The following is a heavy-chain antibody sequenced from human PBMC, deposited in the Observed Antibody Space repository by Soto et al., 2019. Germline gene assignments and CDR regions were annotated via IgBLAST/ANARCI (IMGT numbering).Heavy chain of an antibody. V-gene: IGHV3-7*01. Sequence: LRLSCAASGFTFSTYWMNWVRQAPGKGLEWVANIKQDGSEKYYVDSVKGRFTISRDNAKNSLYLQMNSLRAEDTAVYYCSRRHEFQLLFYSYYGLDVWGQGTTVTVSS. J-gene: IGHJ6*02. CDR2: IKQDGSEK. CDR3: SRRHEFQLLFYSYYGLDV. D-gene: IGHD2-2*01. CDR1: GFTFSTYW.